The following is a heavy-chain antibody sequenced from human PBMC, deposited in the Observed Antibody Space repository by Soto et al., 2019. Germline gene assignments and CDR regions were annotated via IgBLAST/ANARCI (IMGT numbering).Heavy chain of an antibody. CDR3: VRDAVYHYYYGMDV. J-gene: IGHJ6*02. V-gene: IGHV3-33*08. CDR2: IWYDGSNK. Sequence: GGSLRLSCAASGFTFSSYGMHWVRQAPGKGLEWVAVIWYDGSNKYYADSVKGRFTISRDNSKNTLYLQMNSLRAEDTAVYYCVRDAVYHYYYGMDVWGQGTTVTVSS. CDR1: GFTFSSYG.